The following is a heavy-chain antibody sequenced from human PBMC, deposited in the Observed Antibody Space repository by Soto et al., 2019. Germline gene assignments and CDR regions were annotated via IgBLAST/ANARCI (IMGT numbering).Heavy chain of an antibody. Sequence: HPYGAAGVSFIAFAMTWVSKTPGSGLEWVSSITPTGGSTHHAASVKGRFTISRDNSKNTLYLQMNSLRAEDTAVYYCAKYITEPGTRQFDYWGQGTLVTVSS. CDR1: GVSFIAFA. CDR2: ITPTGGST. V-gene: IGHV3-23*01. D-gene: IGHD6-13*01. CDR3: AKYITEPGTRQFDY. J-gene: IGHJ4*02.